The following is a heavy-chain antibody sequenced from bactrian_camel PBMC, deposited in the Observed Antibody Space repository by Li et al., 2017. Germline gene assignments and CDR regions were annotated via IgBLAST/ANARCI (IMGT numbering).Heavy chain of an antibody. CDR1: GNTDDATC. V-gene: IGHV3S53*01. Sequence: QLVESGGGSVLAGGSLKLSCEASGNTDDATCMGWFRQIPDKEREGVAGIESDGSTSYADSVKGRFTISQDDAKNTLYLEMNSLKPEDTAQYYCAAAGSDGYCDDIDLPYEFEVCGQGTQVTVS. CDR2: IESDGST. J-gene: IGHJ4*01. D-gene: IGHD2*01.